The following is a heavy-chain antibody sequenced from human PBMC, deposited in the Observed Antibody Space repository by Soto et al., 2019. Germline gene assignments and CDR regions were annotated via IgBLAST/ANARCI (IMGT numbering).Heavy chain of an antibody. CDR1: GFTFRSYV. V-gene: IGHV3-33*05. D-gene: IGHD3-16*01. Sequence: QVQLVESGGGVVQPGTSLRLSCVGSGFTFRSYVIHWVRQAPGKGLEWVALTSYDGSNNFYGDSVKGRFTISRDNSRNTVELQRDSLRVEDTALYYCARWGTTGGLDVWGQGTLVSVSS. J-gene: IGHJ4*02. CDR3: ARWGTTGGLDV. CDR2: TSYDGSNN.